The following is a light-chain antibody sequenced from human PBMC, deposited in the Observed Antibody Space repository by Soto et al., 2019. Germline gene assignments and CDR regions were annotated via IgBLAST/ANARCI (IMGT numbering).Light chain of an antibody. CDR1: SSDVGGYKY. J-gene: IGLJ1*01. V-gene: IGLV2-14*01. CDR2: EVS. Sequence: QSALTQPASVSGSPGQSITISCTGTSSDVGGYKYVSWYQQHPGKAPKPMIYEVSNRPSGVSDRFSGSKSGNTASLTISGLQAEDEGDYYCCSYTSSSTLYVFGTGTKLTVL. CDR3: CSYTSSSTLYV.